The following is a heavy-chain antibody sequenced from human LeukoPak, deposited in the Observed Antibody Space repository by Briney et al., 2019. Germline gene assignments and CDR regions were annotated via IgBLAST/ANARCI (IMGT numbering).Heavy chain of an antibody. V-gene: IGHV1-69*04. J-gene: IGHJ3*02. CDR3: ARDYYYDSSGYYDAFDI. D-gene: IGHD3-22*01. CDR2: IIPILGIA. CDR1: GGTFSSYA. Sequence: ASVKVSCKASGGTFSSYAISWVRQAPGQGLEWMGRIIPILGIANYAQKFQGRVTITADKSTSTAYMELSSLRSEDTAVYYCARDYYYDSSGYYDAFDIWGQGTMVTVSS.